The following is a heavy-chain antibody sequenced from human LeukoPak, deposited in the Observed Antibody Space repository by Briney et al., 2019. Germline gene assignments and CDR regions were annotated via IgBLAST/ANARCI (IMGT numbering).Heavy chain of an antibody. CDR2: ISGSGDNT. CDR1: GFTFSGYA. V-gene: IGHV3-23*01. CDR3: AKEGSGWFDP. D-gene: IGHD3-10*01. J-gene: IGHJ5*02. Sequence: GGSLRLSCAASGFTFSGYAMSWVRQAPGKGLEWVSAISGSGDNTYYADSVKGRFTISRDNSKNTLYLQMNSLRAEDTAVYYCAKEGSGWFDPWGQGTLVTVSS.